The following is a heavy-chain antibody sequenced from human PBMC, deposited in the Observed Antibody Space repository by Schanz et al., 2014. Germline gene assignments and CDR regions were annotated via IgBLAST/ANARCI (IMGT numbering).Heavy chain of an antibody. CDR3: ARDFDDRRGYGSGYCLGDCMDV. CDR1: GFAFSVYG. CDR2: MSYDGSIK. D-gene: IGHD3-10*01. V-gene: IGHV3-33*01. Sequence: QVQMVESGGGVVQPGRSLRLSCAASGFAFSVYGMHWVRQAPGKGLEWVAAMSYDGSIKYYGDSVKGRFTISRDNAKISLYLQMNSLRVEDTAVYYCARDFDDRRGYGSGYCLGDCMDVWGQGTTVTVSS. J-gene: IGHJ6*02.